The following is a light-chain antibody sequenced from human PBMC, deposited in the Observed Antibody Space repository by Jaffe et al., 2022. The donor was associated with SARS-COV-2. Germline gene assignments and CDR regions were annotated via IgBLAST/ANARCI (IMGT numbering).Light chain of an antibody. J-gene: IGKJ1*01. CDR1: QSLVNSDGNTY. CDR3: MQGTHWPWT. CDR2: KVF. V-gene: IGKV2-30*01. Sequence: DVVMTQSPLSLPVTLGQPASISCRSSQSLVNSDGNTYLNWFQQRPGQSPRRLIYKVFNRDSGVPDRFSGSGSGTDFTLKISRVEAEDVGVYYCMQGTHWPWTFGQGTKVEIK.